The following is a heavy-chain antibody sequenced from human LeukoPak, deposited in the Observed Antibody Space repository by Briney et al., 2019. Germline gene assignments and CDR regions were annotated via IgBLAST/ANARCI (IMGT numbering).Heavy chain of an antibody. D-gene: IGHD2-2*01. CDR1: GFTFSSYA. V-gene: IGHV3-23*01. CDR3: ASQSPVRYCSRTSCNPAIAYFDY. Sequence: PGGSLRLSCAASGFTFSSYAMSWVRQAPGKGLEWVSAISGSGGSTYYADSVKGRFTISRDNSKNTLYLQMNSLRAEDTAVYYCASQSPVRYCSRTSCNPAIAYFDYWGQGTLVTVSS. CDR2: ISGSGGST. J-gene: IGHJ4*02.